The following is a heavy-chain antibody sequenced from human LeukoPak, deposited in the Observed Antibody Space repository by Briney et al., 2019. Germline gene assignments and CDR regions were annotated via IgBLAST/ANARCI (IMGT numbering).Heavy chain of an antibody. J-gene: IGHJ5*02. CDR1: GGTFSSYA. CDR2: IIPIFGTA. V-gene: IGHV1-69*05. D-gene: IGHD6-13*01. Sequence: ASVKVSCKASGGTFSSYAISWVRQAPGQGLEWMGRIIPIFGTANYAQKFQGRVTITTDESTSTAYMELSSLRSEDAAVYYYASTPGIAAAVFDPWGQGTLVAVSS. CDR3: ASTPGIAAAVFDP.